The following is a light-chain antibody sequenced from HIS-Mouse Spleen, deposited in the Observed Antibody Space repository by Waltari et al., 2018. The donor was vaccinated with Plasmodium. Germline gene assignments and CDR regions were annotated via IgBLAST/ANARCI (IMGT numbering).Light chain of an antibody. CDR1: QSVSSN. CDR3: QQYNNWSFT. CDR2: GAS. Sequence: EIVMTQSPATLSVSPGERATLSCRASQSVSSNLAWYQQKPGQAPRLLIYGASARATGIPARCSGSGSGIEFTLTISSLQSEDFAVYYCQQYNNWSFTFGPGTKVDIK. J-gene: IGKJ3*01. V-gene: IGKV3-15*01.